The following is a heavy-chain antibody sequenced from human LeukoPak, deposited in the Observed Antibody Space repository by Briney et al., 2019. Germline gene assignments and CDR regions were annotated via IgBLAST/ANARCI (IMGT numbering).Heavy chain of an antibody. D-gene: IGHD2-2*01. CDR3: ARLFGEPAAIIDS. CDR2: INHSGTT. CDR1: GGTFSGYF. V-gene: IGHV4-34*08. J-gene: IGHJ4*02. Sequence: SETLSLTCAVYGGTFSGYFWSWIRQPPGKRLEWIGEINHSGTTNCNPSLKSRVTISTDTSKNQFSLRLSSVTAADAAVYYCARLFGEPAAIIDSWGQGTLVTVSS.